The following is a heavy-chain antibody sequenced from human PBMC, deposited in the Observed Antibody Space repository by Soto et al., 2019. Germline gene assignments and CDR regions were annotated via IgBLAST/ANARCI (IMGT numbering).Heavy chain of an antibody. CDR1: EFTFSSYW. CDR2: INSDGSST. D-gene: IGHD3-22*01. Sequence: GGSLRLSCAASEFTFSSYWMHWVRQAPGKGLVWVSRINSDGSSTSYADSVKGRFTISRDNAKNTLYLQMNSLRAEDTAVYYCARDTSQYYYDSSGYYDIWGQGTMVTVSS. J-gene: IGHJ3*02. CDR3: ARDTSQYYYDSSGYYDI. V-gene: IGHV3-74*01.